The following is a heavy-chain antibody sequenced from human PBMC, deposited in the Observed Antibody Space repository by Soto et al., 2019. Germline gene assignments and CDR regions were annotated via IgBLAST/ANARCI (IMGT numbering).Heavy chain of an antibody. V-gene: IGHV1-8*01. CDR2: MNPNSGNT. J-gene: IGHJ6*03. Sequence: ASVKVSCKASGYTFTSYDINWVRQATGQGLEWMGWMNPNSGNTGYAQKFQSRVTMARNTSISTAYMELSSLRSEDTAAYYCARASAPRMGDSYDFWSGYNYYMDVWGKGTTVTVSS. CDR1: GYTFTSYD. D-gene: IGHD3-3*01. CDR3: ARASAPRMGDSYDFWSGYNYYMDV.